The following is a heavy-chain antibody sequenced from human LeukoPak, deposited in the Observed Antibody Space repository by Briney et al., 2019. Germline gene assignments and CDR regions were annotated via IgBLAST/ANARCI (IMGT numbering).Heavy chain of an antibody. J-gene: IGHJ4*02. Sequence: PGGSLRLSCAASGFTFSSYEMNWVRQAPGKGLEWVSYISSTGSTIYYADSVKGRFTISRDNAKNSLYLQMNSLRAEDTAVYYCAREGNYYDSSAYYPALDYWGQGTLVTVSS. CDR3: AREGNYYDSSAYYPALDY. V-gene: IGHV3-48*03. CDR1: GFTFSSYE. CDR2: ISSTGSTI. D-gene: IGHD3-22*01.